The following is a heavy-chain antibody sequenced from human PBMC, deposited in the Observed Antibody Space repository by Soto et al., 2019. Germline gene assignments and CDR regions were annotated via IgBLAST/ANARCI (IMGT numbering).Heavy chain of an antibody. CDR3: ARTTVTFFDY. Sequence: PSETLSLTCTVSGGSTSSDNYWSWIRQPPGKGLEWIGNMKNSGSTNYNPSLKSRVSTSIDTSKNQFSLKLSSVTAADTAVYYCARTTVTFFDYWGQGTLVTVSS. D-gene: IGHD4-17*01. CDR2: MKNSGST. V-gene: IGHV4-31*03. J-gene: IGHJ4*02. CDR1: GGSTSSDNY.